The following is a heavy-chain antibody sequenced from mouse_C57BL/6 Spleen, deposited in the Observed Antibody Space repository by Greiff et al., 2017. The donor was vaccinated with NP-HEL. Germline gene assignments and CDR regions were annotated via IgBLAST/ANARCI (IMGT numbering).Heavy chain of an antibody. CDR3: AKEIGSNYAMDY. Sequence: QVHVKQPGAELVRPGSSVKLSCKASGYTFTSYWMHWVKQRPIQGLEWIGNIDPSDSETHYNQKFKDKATLTVDKSSSTAYMQLSSLTSEDSAVYYCAKEIGSNYAMDYWGQGTSVTVSS. CDR2: IDPSDSET. J-gene: IGHJ4*01. CDR1: GYTFTSYW. V-gene: IGHV1-52*01. D-gene: IGHD1-1*01.